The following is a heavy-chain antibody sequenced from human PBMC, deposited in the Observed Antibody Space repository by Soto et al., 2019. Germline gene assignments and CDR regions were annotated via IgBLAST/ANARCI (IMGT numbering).Heavy chain of an antibody. J-gene: IGHJ4*02. V-gene: IGHV1-18*01. CDR2: ISAYNANT. Sequence: ASVPVSCKASGYTFTSYGINWVRQAPGQGLEWMGWISAYNANTNYAQKLQGRVTMTTDTSTSTSYMELRSLRSDDTAVYFCARDRLGATGDYWGQGTLVTVSS. CDR1: GYTFTSYG. D-gene: IGHD1-26*01. CDR3: ARDRLGATGDY.